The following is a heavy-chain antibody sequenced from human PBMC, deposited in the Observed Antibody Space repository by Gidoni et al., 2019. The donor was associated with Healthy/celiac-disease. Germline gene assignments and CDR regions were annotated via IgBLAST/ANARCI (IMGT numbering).Heavy chain of an antibody. Sequence: QLQLQESGPGLVKPSETLSLTCTVSGGSIRSSSYYWGWIRQPPGKGLEWIGSPYYSGSTYYNPSLKSRVTISVDTSKNQFSLKLSSVTAADTAVYYCARRVYSSSWDFDYWGQGTLVTVSS. J-gene: IGHJ4*02. CDR2: PYYSGST. V-gene: IGHV4-39*01. CDR3: ARRVYSSSWDFDY. CDR1: GGSIRSSSYY. D-gene: IGHD6-13*01.